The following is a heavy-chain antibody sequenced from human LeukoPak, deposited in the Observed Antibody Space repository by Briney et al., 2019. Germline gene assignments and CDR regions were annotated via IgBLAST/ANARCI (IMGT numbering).Heavy chain of an antibody. CDR1: GFSFSVYS. D-gene: IGHD3-10*01. J-gene: IGHJ4*02. CDR2: ISSDGGTI. CDR3: ARDAMVRGIITDFDY. V-gene: IGHV3-48*04. Sequence: GGSLRLSCAASGFSFSVYSMIWVRQAPGKGLEWVSYISSDGGTIYSADSLKGRFTISRDNGKNSLYLQMNNLRVEDTAIYYCARDAMVRGIITDFDYWGQGTLVTVSS.